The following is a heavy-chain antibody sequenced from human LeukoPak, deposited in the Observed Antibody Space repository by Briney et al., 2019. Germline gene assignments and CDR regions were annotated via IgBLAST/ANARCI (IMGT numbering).Heavy chain of an antibody. V-gene: IGHV3-9*01. J-gene: IGHJ3*02. CDR2: ISWNSGSI. CDR1: GFTFDDYA. D-gene: IGHD3-22*01. Sequence: GGSLRLSCAASGFTFDDYAMHWVRQAPGKGLEWVSGISWNSGSIGYADSVKGRFTISRDNAKNSLYLQMNSLRAEDTALYYCAKGLTDYYDSSGLPFDAFDIWGQGTMVTVSS. CDR3: AKGLTDYYDSSGLPFDAFDI.